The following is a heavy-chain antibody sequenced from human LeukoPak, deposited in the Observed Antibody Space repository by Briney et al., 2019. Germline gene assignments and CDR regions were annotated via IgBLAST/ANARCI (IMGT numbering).Heavy chain of an antibody. V-gene: IGHV5-51*01. D-gene: IGHD3-10*01. J-gene: IGHJ4*02. CDR1: GYSFTSYW. Sequence: GESLRISCKGSGYSFTSYWIGWVRQMPGKGLEWMGIIYPGDSDTRYSPSFQGQVTISADKSISTAYLQRSSLKASDTAMYYCARGGSTMVTPYYFDYWGQGTLVTVSS. CDR2: IYPGDSDT. CDR3: ARGGSTMVTPYYFDY.